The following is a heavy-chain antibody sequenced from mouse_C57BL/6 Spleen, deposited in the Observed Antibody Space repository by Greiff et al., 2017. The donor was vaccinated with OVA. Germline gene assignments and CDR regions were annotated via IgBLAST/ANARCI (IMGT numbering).Heavy chain of an antibody. Sequence: QVQLQQPGAELVMPGASVKLSCKASGYTFTSYWMHWVKQRPGQGLEWIGEIDPSDSYTNYNQKFKGKSTLTVDKSSSTAYMQLSSLTSEDSAVYYCARREEIYYDLDYWGQGTTLTVSS. J-gene: IGHJ2*01. CDR1: GYTFTSYW. V-gene: IGHV1-69*01. CDR3: ARREEIYYDLDY. D-gene: IGHD2-4*01. CDR2: IDPSDSYT.